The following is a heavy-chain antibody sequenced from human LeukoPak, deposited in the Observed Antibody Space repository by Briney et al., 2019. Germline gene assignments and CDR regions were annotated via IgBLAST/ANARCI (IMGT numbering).Heavy chain of an antibody. CDR3: ARLGRNDAFDI. D-gene: IGHD1-14*01. CDR1: GGSFSGYY. J-gene: IGHJ3*02. Sequence: PSETLSLTCAVYGGSFSGYYWSWIRQPPGKGLEWIGEVNHSGSTNYNPSLKSRVTISVDTSKNQFSLKLSSVTAADTAVYYCARLGRNDAFDIWGQGTMVTVSS. CDR2: VNHSGST. V-gene: IGHV4-34*01.